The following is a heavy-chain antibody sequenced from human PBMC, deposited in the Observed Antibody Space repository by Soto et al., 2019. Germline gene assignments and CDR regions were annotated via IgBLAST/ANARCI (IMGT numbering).Heavy chain of an antibody. CDR1: GYSFTSYW. J-gene: IGHJ5*02. CDR3: ARHHLSSSSGGRWFDP. V-gene: IGHV5-10-1*01. D-gene: IGHD6-13*01. CDR2: IDPSDSYT. Sequence: PGESLKISCKGSGYSFTSYWISWVRQMPGKGLEWMGRIDPSDSYTNYSPSFQGHVTISADKSISTAYLQWSSLKASDTAMYYCARHHLSSSSGGRWFDPWGQGTLVTVSS.